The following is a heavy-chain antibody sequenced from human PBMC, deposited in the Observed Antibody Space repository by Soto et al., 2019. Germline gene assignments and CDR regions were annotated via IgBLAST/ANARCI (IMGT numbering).Heavy chain of an antibody. CDR1: GYTFTSYG. Sequence: QVQLVQSGAEVKKPGASVKVSCKASGYTFTSYGISWARQAPGQGLAWMGWISAYNGNTNYAQKLQGRVTMTTDTATSAAYMGLRSLRSDDTAVYCCARVNMIVVEARRNDACDIWGQGTMVTVSS. CDR2: ISAYNGNT. D-gene: IGHD3-22*01. V-gene: IGHV1-18*01. J-gene: IGHJ3*02. CDR3: ARVNMIVVEARRNDACDI.